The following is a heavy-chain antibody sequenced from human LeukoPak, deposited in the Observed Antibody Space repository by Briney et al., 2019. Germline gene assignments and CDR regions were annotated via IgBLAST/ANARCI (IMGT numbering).Heavy chain of an antibody. CDR3: TRASYAGSYYTYDFDY. D-gene: IGHD1-26*01. J-gene: IGHJ4*02. Sequence: YVRLSCTTSGFSLGDYPMSWVRPAQGKGVEGVGFTRRKAYGGKTEYAASVKGRVTISRDNSKSIAYLQMSGLKTEDTALYYCTRASYAGSYYTYDFDYWGQGTLVAVSS. CDR2: TRRKAYGGKT. CDR1: GFSLGDYP. V-gene: IGHV3-49*04.